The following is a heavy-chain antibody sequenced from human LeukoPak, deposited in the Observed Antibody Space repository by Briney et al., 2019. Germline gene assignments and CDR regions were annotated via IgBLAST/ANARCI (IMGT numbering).Heavy chain of an antibody. CDR1: GFTFSSYA. Sequence: PGGSLRLSCAASGFTFSSYAMSWVRQAPGKGLEWVSAISGSGGSTYYADSVKGRFTISRDNSKNTLYLQMNSLRAEDTAVYYCAKGSNWGPSAPFDYWGQGTLVTVSP. CDR2: ISGSGGST. CDR3: AKGSNWGPSAPFDY. J-gene: IGHJ4*02. V-gene: IGHV3-23*01. D-gene: IGHD7-27*01.